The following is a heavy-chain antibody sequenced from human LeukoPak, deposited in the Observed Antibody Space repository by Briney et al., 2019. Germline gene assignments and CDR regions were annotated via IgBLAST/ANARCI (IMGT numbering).Heavy chain of an antibody. D-gene: IGHD3-22*01. CDR2: IIPIFGTA. V-gene: IGHV1-69*13. J-gene: IGHJ1*01. CDR3: ATIQRYYDSRGSPSFAESFQH. CDR1: GGTFSSYA. Sequence: GASVKVSCKASGGTFSSYAISWVRQAPGQGLEWMGGIIPIFGTANYAQKFQGRVTITADESTSTAYMELSSLRSEDTAVYYCATIQRYYDSRGSPSFAESFQHWGQGTLVTVSP.